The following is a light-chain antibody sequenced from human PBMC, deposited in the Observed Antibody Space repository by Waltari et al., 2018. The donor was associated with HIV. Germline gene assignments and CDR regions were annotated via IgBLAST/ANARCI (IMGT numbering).Light chain of an antibody. CDR2: GAS. V-gene: IGKV3-15*01. CDR3: QHYNNWPPMYT. Sequence: EIVMTQSPATLSVSPGERATLSCRASQSVSSNLAWYQQKPGQAPRLLISGASTRATGIPARFSGRGAGTEFTLTIRSLQSADFAVYYCQHYNNWPPMYTFGQGTKLEIK. J-gene: IGKJ2*01. CDR1: QSVSSN.